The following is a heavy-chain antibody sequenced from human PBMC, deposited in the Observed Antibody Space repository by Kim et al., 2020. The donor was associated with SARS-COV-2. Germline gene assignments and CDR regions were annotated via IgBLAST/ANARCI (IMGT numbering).Heavy chain of an antibody. CDR1: GGSISSSSYY. Sequence: SETLSLTCTVSGGSISSSSYYWGWIRQPPGKGLEWIGSIYYSGSTYYNPSLKSRVTISVDTSKNQFSLKLSSVTAADTAVYYCARQGKVTMVQGVDDYWGQGTLVTVSS. V-gene: IGHV4-39*01. J-gene: IGHJ4*02. CDR3: ARQGKVTMVQGVDDY. D-gene: IGHD3-10*01. CDR2: IYYSGST.